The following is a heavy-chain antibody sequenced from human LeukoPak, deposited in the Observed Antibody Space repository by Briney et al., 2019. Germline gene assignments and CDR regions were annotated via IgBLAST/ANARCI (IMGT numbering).Heavy chain of an antibody. CDR1: GFTFSSYG. CDR3: AREAQQQLVGGAFDI. CDR2: IWYDGSNK. D-gene: IGHD6-13*01. J-gene: IGHJ3*02. Sequence: GGSLRLSCAASGFTFSSYGMHWVRQAPGKGLEWVAVIWYDGSNKYYADSVKGRFTISRDNSKNTLYLQMNSLRAEDTAVYYCAREAQQQLVGGAFDIWGQGTMVTVSS. V-gene: IGHV3-33*01.